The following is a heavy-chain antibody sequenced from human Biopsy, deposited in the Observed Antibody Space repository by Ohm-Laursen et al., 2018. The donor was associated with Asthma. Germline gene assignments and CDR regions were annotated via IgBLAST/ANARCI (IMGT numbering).Heavy chain of an antibody. CDR1: GFTFSNYA. V-gene: IGHV3-23*01. D-gene: IGHD2-21*01. Sequence: SLRLSCAASGFTFSNYAMSWVRQAPGKGLEWVSSITGSGGFTYYADSVKGRFTISRDKSENTLYLQMNSLTAEDTAVYHCAKDDRSYYGSDSKYMNPVPLGDWGQGTLVIVSA. J-gene: IGHJ4*02. CDR2: ITGSGGFT. CDR3: AKDDRSYYGSDSKYMNPVPLGD.